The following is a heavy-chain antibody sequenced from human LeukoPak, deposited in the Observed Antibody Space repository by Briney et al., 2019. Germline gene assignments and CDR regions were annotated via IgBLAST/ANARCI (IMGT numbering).Heavy chain of an antibody. V-gene: IGHV1-69*06. CDR1: GGTFSSYA. Sequence: SVKVSCKASGGTFSSYAISWVRQAPGQGLEWMGGIIPIFGTANYAQKFQGRVTITADKSTSTAYMGLSSLRSEDTAVYYCARDPTDYGDYYFAYWGQGTLVTVSS. D-gene: IGHD4-17*01. CDR2: IIPIFGTA. J-gene: IGHJ4*02. CDR3: ARDPTDYGDYYFAY.